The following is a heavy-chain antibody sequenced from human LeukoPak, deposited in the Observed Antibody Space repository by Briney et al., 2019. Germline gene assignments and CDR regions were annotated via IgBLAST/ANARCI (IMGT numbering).Heavy chain of an antibody. CDR1: GDSISTNNW. D-gene: IGHD6-19*01. CDR3: AREVAAGSYRGFDY. V-gene: IGHV4-4*02. CDR2: VYHNGDS. Sequence: PSGTLSLTCAVSGDSISTNNWWQWVRQSPGKGLEWMGEVYHNGDSHFNPSLKTRVITSVDTSKNQFSLKLNFVTAADTATYYCAREVAAGSYRGFDYWGQGTLVTVSS. J-gene: IGHJ4*01.